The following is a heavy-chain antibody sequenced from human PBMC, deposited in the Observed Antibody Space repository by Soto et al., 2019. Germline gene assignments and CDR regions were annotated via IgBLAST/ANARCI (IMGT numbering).Heavy chain of an antibody. Sequence: EVQLVDSGGGLVQPGGSLRLSCAASGFTFTGFWMAWVRQAPGKGLEWVANINQDGSQRYYMDSAKGRFTISRDNAEKSLYLQMNSLRAEDTAVYYCARTGDDYWGQGTLVTVSS. V-gene: IGHV3-7*01. CDR3: ARTGDDY. CDR1: GFTFTGFW. J-gene: IGHJ4*02. CDR2: INQDGSQR. D-gene: IGHD3-10*01.